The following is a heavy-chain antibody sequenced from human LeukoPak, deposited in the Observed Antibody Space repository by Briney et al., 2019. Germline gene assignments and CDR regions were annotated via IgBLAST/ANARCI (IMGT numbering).Heavy chain of an antibody. CDR3: ARDAVGITIFGVVIRPYNWFDP. J-gene: IGHJ5*02. V-gene: IGHV1-3*01. D-gene: IGHD3-3*01. CDR1: GYTLTELS. CDR2: INAGNGNT. Sequence: GASVKVSCKVSGYTLTELSMHWVRQAPGQRLEWMGWINAGNGNTKYSQKFQGRVTITADESTSTAYMELSSLRSEDTAVYYCARDAVGITIFGVVIRPYNWFDPWGQGTLVTVSS.